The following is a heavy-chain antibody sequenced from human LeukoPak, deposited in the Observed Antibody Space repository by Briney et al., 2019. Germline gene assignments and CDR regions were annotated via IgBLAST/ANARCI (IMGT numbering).Heavy chain of an antibody. D-gene: IGHD5-24*01. CDR3: AKRGDGYFYYFDY. CDR1: GFTFSSYA. J-gene: IGHJ4*02. CDR2: ISGSGGST. V-gene: IGHV3-23*01. Sequence: GGSLRLSCAASGFTFSSYAMNWVRQAPGKGLEWVSTISGSGGSTYYADSVKGRFTITRDNSKNTPYLQMNSLRAEDTAVYYCAKRGDGYFYYFDYWGQGTLVTVSS.